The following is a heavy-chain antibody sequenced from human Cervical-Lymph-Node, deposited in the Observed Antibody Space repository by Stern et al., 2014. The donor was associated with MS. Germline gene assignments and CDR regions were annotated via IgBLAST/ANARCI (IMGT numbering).Heavy chain of an antibody. CDR3: ATKAFQS. J-gene: IGHJ5*02. V-gene: IGHV1-69-2*01. D-gene: IGHD2/OR15-2a*01. CDR2: ADPNDGQS. CDR1: GYTYTYYY. Sequence: QLVQSGTEVKKPGGTVKISCKSSGYTYTYYYVHWVKQAPGKGLEWMGLADPNDGQSLHEDPFRDRVKITADTSIETSYMELTNLRSEDTAMYFCATKAFQSWGQGTLVTVSS.